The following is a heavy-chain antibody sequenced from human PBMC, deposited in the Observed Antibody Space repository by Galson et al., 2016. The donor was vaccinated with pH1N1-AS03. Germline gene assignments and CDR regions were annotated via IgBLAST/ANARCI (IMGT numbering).Heavy chain of an antibody. CDR1: GHIFTDFY. D-gene: IGHD1-26*01. CDR3: ARDPRGPCSSATCATTYYFGMDV. V-gene: IGHV1-2*04. CDR2: INPENGVT. J-gene: IGHJ6*02. Sequence: SVKVSCKASGHIFTDFYVHWVRQAPGQGLEWMGWINPENGVTNYAQKFPAWVTMTGDTSISTAYMELHGLKSDDTAVYYCARDPRGPCSSATCATTYYFGMDVWGQGTTVIVSS.